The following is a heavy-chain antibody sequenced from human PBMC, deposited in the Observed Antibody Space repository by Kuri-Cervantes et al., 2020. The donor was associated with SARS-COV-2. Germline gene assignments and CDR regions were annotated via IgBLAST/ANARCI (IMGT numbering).Heavy chain of an antibody. CDR3: ARVGYGYDEHYFDY. Sequence: GESLKISCAASGFTFSSYAMHWVRQAPGKGLEYVSAISSNGGSTYYANSVKGRFTISRDNSKNTLYLQMGSLRAEDMAVYYCARVGYGYDEHYFDYWGQGTLVTVSS. J-gene: IGHJ4*02. CDR1: GFTFSSYA. D-gene: IGHD5-18*01. V-gene: IGHV3-64*01. CDR2: ISSNGGST.